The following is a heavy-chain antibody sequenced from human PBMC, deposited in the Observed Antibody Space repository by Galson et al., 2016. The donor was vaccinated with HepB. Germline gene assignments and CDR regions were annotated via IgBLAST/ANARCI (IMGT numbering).Heavy chain of an antibody. CDR3: VSRRHIAADGLD. CDR1: GFSFSDYW. CDR2: IKQDGSEK. D-gene: IGHD6-13*01. J-gene: IGHJ4*02. Sequence: SLRLSCAASGFSFSDYWMTWVRQAPGKGLEWVANIKQDGSEKYYVDSVKGRFTISRDNAKNSLYLQMNSLRAEDTAIYYCVSRRHIAADGLDWGQGILVTVS. V-gene: IGHV3-7*02.